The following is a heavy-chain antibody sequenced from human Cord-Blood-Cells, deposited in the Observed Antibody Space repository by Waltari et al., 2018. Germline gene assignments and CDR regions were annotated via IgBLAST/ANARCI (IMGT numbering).Heavy chain of an antibody. CDR2: ISGSGGTT. D-gene: IGHD6-6*01. J-gene: IGHJ3*02. Sequence: EVQLVESGGGLVQPGGSLRLSCAASGFTFSSYAMSWVRQAPGKGVEWVSAISGSGGTTYYADSVKGRFTISRDNAKNTLYLQMNSLRAEYTAVYYCAKVEYSSSSAFDIWGQGTMVTVSS. CDR3: AKVEYSSSSAFDI. CDR1: GFTFSSYA. V-gene: IGHV3-23*04.